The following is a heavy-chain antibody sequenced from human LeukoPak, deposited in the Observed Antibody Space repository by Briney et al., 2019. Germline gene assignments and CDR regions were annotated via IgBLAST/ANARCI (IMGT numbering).Heavy chain of an antibody. D-gene: IGHD5-24*01. J-gene: IGHJ4*02. CDR3: ARDGTRRDRYTIIDY. CDR1: GFTFSGYW. Sequence: GGSLRLSCAASGFTFSGYWMHWVRQAPGKGLVWVSRINTDGSSTSYADSVKGRFTISRDNAKNTLYLQMNSLRAEDTAVYYCARDGTRRDRYTIIDYWGQGTLVTVSS. CDR2: INTDGSST. V-gene: IGHV3-74*01.